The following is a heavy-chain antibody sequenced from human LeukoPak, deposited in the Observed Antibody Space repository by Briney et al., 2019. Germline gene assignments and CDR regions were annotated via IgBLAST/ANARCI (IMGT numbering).Heavy chain of an antibody. CDR2: IYYSGST. CDR3: ASHEVVPAASESTKPNYFDY. D-gene: IGHD2-2*01. J-gene: IGHJ4*02. V-gene: IGHV4-39*01. Sequence: PSETLSLTCTVSGGSISSSSYYWGWIRQPPGKGLEWIGSIYYSGSTYYNPSLKSRVTISVDTSKNQFSLKLSSVTAADTAVYYCASHEVVPAASESTKPNYFDYWGQGTLVTVSS. CDR1: GGSISSSSYY.